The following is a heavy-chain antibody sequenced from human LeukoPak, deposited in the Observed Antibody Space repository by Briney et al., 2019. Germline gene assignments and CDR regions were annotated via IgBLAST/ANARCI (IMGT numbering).Heavy chain of an antibody. V-gene: IGHV3-23*01. CDR1: GFTFSSYA. J-gene: IGHJ4*02. CDR3: AKGLSYYYDSSGYSPFDY. Sequence: GESLKISCAASGFTFSSYAMSWVRQAPGKGLEWVSAISGSGGSTYYADSVKGRFTISRDNSKNTLYLQMNSLRAEDTAVYYCAKGLSYYYDSSGYSPFDYWGQGTLVTVSS. D-gene: IGHD3-22*01. CDR2: ISGSGGST.